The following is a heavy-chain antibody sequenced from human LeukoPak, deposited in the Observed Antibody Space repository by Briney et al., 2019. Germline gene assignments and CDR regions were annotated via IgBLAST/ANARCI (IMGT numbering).Heavy chain of an antibody. D-gene: IGHD3-3*01. CDR2: INPSGGST. CDR1: GFTFSSYA. J-gene: IGHJ3*02. Sequence: PGGSLRLSCAASGFTFSSYAMHWVRQAPGQGLEWMGIINPSGGSTSYAQKFQGRVTMTRDTSTSTVYMELSSLRSEDTAVYYCARDFGDAFDIWGQGTMVTVSS. CDR3: ARDFGDAFDI. V-gene: IGHV1-46*01.